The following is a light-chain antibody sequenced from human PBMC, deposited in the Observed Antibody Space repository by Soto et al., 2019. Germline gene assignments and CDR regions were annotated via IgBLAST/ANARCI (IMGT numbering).Light chain of an antibody. V-gene: IGLV2-14*01. CDR1: SSDVGGYNY. J-gene: IGLJ3*02. CDR2: EVR. Sequence: QSALTQPASVSGSPGQSITISCTGTSSDVGGYNYVSWHQQHPGKAPKLMIYEVRNRPSGVSDRFSASKSGNTASLTISGLQADDEADYYCSSFTSSNTWVFGGGTKVTVL. CDR3: SSFTSSNTWV.